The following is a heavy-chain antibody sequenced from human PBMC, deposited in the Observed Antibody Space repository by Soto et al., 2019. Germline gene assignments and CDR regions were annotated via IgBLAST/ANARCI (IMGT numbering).Heavy chain of an antibody. V-gene: IGHV3-23*01. CDR3: AKGGSLLVPAATWVFDY. CDR2: ISGSGGST. Sequence: GGSLRLSCAASGFTFSSYAMSWVRQAPGKGLEWVSAISGSGGSTYYADSVKGRFTISRDNSKNTLYLQMNSLRAEDTAVYYCAKGGSLLVPAATWVFDYWGQGTLVTVSS. D-gene: IGHD2-2*01. CDR1: GFTFSSYA. J-gene: IGHJ4*02.